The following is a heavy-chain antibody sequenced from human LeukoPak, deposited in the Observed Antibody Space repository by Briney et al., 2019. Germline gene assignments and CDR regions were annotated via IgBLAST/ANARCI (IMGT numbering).Heavy chain of an antibody. CDR2: IYYSGST. D-gene: IGHD4-17*01. CDR1: GGSISSYY. V-gene: IGHV4-59*01. J-gene: IGHJ4*02. Sequence: SETLSLTCTVSGGSISSYYWSWIRQPPGKGLEWIGYIYYSGSTNYNPSLKNRVTISVDTSKNQFSLKLSSVTAADTAVYYCARGTYGDYSVYFDYWGQGTLVTVSS. CDR3: ARGTYGDYSVYFDY.